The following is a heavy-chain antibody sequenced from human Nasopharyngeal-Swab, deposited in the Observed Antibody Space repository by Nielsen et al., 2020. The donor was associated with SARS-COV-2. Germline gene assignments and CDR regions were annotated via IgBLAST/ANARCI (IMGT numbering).Heavy chain of an antibody. CDR1: GNTFSDNY. CDR2: IKPSSGGS. D-gene: IGHD3-16*02. Sequence: ASVKVSCKASGNTFSDNYVHWVRQAPGQGLEWMGWIKPSSGGSNSAQKFQGRVTMTRDTSISTAYMELSSLRSDDTAIYYCARGGRIRLGELSLHTIPFDNWGQGTLVTVSS. V-gene: IGHV1-2*02. J-gene: IGHJ4*02. CDR3: ARGGRIRLGELSLHTIPFDN.